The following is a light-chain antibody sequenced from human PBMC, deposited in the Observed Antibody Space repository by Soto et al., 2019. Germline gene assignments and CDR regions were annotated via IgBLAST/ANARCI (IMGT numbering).Light chain of an antibody. CDR3: QQSKSSPLS. CDR2: GAS. J-gene: IGKJ2*01. CDR1: QSVSSF. V-gene: IGKV3-15*01. Sequence: EIVMTQSPLTLSVSPGERATLSCRASQSVSSFLAWYQQKPGQSPRLLIYGASTRATGIPPRFSGSGSGTEFTLTIRSLQYEDFAVYYCQQSKSSPLSFGQGTNLEIK.